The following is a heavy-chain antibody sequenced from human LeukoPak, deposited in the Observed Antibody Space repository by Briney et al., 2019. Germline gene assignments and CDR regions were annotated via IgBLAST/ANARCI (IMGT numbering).Heavy chain of an antibody. CDR2: IIPIFGTA. V-gene: IGHV1-69*13. CDR1: RGTFSSYA. J-gene: IGHJ6*02. D-gene: IGHD2-2*01. CDR3: ARATLGSTSSRGMDV. Sequence: SVKVSCKASRGTFSSYAISWVRQAPGQGLEWMGGIIPIFGTANYAQKFQGRVTITADESTSTAYMELSSLRSEDTAVYYCARATLGSTSSRGMDVWGQGTTVTVSS.